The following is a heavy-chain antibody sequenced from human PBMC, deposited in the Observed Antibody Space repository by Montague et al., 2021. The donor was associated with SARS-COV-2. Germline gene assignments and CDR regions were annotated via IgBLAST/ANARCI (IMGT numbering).Heavy chain of an antibody. CDR2: VYYSRSS. D-gene: IGHD1-26*01. J-gene: IGHJ4*02. Sequence: SETLSLTCTVSGDSVSHDFWTWIRQPPGKGLEWIGYVYYSRSSSYNPSLRGRVSIAVDTSKNQFSLRLSTVTAADTAIYYCVRDPALSGSGTFYDYWGQGTLVAASS. CDR3: VRDPALSGSGTFYDY. V-gene: IGHV4-59*02. CDR1: GDSVSHDF.